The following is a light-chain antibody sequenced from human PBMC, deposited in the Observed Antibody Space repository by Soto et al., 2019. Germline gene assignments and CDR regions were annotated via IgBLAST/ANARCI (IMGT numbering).Light chain of an antibody. V-gene: IGKV3-11*01. J-gene: IGKJ4*01. CDR1: QDVGKF. CDR3: QQRNNWPLT. CDR2: ETS. Sequence: EVVLTQSPDTLSLSPGERATLSCRASQDVGKFLVWHQQKPGLSPSLVIYETSKRATDIPDRFSGSGSGTDFTLTINHLEPEDVGVYYCQQRNNWPLTFGGGTKVELK.